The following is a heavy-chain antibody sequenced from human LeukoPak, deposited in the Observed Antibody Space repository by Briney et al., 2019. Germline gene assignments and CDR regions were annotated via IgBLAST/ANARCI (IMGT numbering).Heavy chain of an antibody. CDR3: ATSGDSSGYTFDY. CDR2: VDPEDGET. J-gene: IGHJ4*02. CDR1: GYTFTDYY. V-gene: IGHV1-69-2*01. Sequence: ASVKISCKVSGYTFTDYYMHWVQQAPGKGLEWMGLVDPEDGETIYAEKFQGRVTITADTSTDTAYMELSSLRSEDTAVYYCATSGDSSGYTFDYWGQGTLVTVSS. D-gene: IGHD3-22*01.